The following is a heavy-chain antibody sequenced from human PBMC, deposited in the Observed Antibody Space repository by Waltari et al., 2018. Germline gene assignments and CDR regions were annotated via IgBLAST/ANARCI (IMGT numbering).Heavy chain of an antibody. J-gene: IGHJ5*02. CDR2: ISSNGGST. V-gene: IGHV3-64*01. Sequence: EVQLVESGGGLVQPGGSLRLSCAASGFTFSSYAMHWVRQAPGKGLEYVSAISSNGGSTYYANSVKGRFTISRDNSKNTLYLQMGNLRAEDMAVYYCARGGYELWGQGTLVTVSS. CDR1: GFTFSSYA. CDR3: ARGGYEL.